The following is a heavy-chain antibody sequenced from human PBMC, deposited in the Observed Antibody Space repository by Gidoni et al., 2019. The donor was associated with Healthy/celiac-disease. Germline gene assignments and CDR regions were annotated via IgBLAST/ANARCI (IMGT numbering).Heavy chain of an antibody. CDR2: IIPSLGIA. V-gene: IGHV1-69*09. CDR3: ARGPYDSSGYISQV. D-gene: IGHD3-22*01. CDR1: GGPFSSYA. Sequence: QVQLVQSGAEVKKPGSSVKVSCKASGGPFSSYAISWVRQATGQGIEWMGRIIPSLGIANYAQKFQGRVTITADKSTSTAYMELSSLRSEDTAVYYCARGPYDSSGYISQVWGQGTMVTVSS. J-gene: IGHJ3*01.